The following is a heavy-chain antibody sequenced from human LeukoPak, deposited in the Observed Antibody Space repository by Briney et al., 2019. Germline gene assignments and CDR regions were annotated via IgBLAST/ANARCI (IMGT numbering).Heavy chain of an antibody. D-gene: IGHD3-3*01. CDR2: IYPGDSDT. CDR1: GYSFTSYW. CDR3: ARHKGLRFPGHLRDDYYMDV. Sequence: GKSLKISCKGSGYSFTSYWIGWVRQMPGKGLEWMGIIYPGDSDTRYSPSFQGQVTISADKSISTAYLQWSSLKASDTAMYYCARHKGLRFPGHLRDDYYMDVWGKGTTVTVSS. V-gene: IGHV5-51*01. J-gene: IGHJ6*03.